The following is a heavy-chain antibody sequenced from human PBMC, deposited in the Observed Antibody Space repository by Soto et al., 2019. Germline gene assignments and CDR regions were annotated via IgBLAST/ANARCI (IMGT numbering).Heavy chain of an antibody. CDR2: ISSSSSYI. CDR1: GFTFSSYS. CDR3: ARGSAAESPYYYYGMDV. V-gene: IGHV3-21*01. Sequence: GGSLRLSCAASGFTFSSYSMNWVRQAPGKGLEWVSSISSSSSYIYYADSVKGRFTISRDNAKNSLYLQMNSLRAEDTAVYYCARGSAAESPYYYYGMDVCGQGTTVTVSS. J-gene: IGHJ6*02. D-gene: IGHD6-13*01.